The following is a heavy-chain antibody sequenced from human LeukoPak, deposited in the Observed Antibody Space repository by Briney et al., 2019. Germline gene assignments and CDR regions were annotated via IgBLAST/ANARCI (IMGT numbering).Heavy chain of an antibody. J-gene: IGHJ3*02. CDR2: IRYDGSNK. Sequence: GGSLRLSCAASGFTFSSYGMHWVRQAPGKGLEWVAFIRYDGSNKYYADSVKGRFTISRDNSKNTLYLQMNSLRAEDTAVYYCAKDCTVTKGAFDIWGQGTMVTVSS. V-gene: IGHV3-30*02. CDR3: AKDCTVTKGAFDI. CDR1: GFTFSSYG. D-gene: IGHD4-11*01.